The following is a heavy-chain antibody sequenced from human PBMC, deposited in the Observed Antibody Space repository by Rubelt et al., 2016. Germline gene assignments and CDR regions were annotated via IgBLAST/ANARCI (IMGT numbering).Heavy chain of an antibody. D-gene: IGHD3-22*01. Sequence: SLACTVSGGSISSSSYYWGWIRQPPGKGLEWIGSVFYTGSTYYNPSLKSRVTISVDTSKNQFSLRLNSVTAADSAVYYCARPAGPSYYYYFDYWGQGILVTVSS. CDR2: VFYTGST. V-gene: IGHV4-39*01. CDR1: GGSISSSSYY. J-gene: IGHJ4*02. CDR3: ARPAGPSYYYYFDY.